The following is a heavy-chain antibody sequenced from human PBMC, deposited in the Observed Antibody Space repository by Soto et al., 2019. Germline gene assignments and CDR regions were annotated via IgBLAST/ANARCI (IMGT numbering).Heavy chain of an antibody. V-gene: IGHV1-46*01. D-gene: IGHD6-13*01. CDR2: INPSGGST. J-gene: IGHJ5*02. CDR3: GRDDHSSSWYWFDP. Sequence: ASVKVSCKAAGYTFTSYYMHWGRQAPGQGLEWMGIINPSGGSTSYAQKFQGRVTMTRDTSTSTVYMELSSLRSGDTAVSYCGRDDHSSSWYWFDPWGQGTLVTVSS. CDR1: GYTFTSYY.